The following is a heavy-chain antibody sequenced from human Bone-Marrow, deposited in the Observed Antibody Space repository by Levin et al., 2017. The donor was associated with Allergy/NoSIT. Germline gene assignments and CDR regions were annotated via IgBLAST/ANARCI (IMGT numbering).Heavy chain of an antibody. CDR3: ARERGAFYYGMDV. CDR1: GFIFSSYS. D-gene: IGHD3-10*01. V-gene: IGHV3-48*02. CDR2: ISDSSNDI. J-gene: IGHJ6*02. Sequence: QTGGSLRLSCAASGFIFSSYSMTWVRQAPGKGLEWISYISDSSNDIYYADSVRGRFTVSRDNAKNSLYLQMYYLGDEDTAMYFCARERGAFYYGMDVWGQGTTVTVSS.